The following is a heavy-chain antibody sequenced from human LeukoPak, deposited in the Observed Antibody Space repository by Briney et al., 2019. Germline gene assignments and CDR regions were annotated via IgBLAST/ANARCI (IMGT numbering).Heavy chain of an antibody. V-gene: IGHV5-51*01. J-gene: IGHJ4*02. Sequence: GESRKISCKGSGYSFTCYWIGWVRQMPGKGLEWMGIIYPGDSDTRYSPSFQGQVTISADKSISTAYLQWSSLKASDTAMYYCARPYSSGWYYFDYWGQGTLVTVSS. CDR3: ARPYSSGWYYFDY. CDR1: GYSFTCYW. CDR2: IYPGDSDT. D-gene: IGHD6-19*01.